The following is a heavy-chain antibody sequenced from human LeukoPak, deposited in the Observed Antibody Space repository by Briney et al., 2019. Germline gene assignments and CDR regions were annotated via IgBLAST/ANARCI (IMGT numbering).Heavy chain of an antibody. J-gene: IGHJ4*02. V-gene: IGHV3-20*04. CDR2: ITWNGGIT. CDR3: ARDGPVAGVELDQ. CDR1: GFPFDNYG. Sequence: GGSLRLSCAASGFPFDNYGTAWVRKAPGKGLEWVSGITWNGGITAYADSVKGRFTISRDNAKNSLYLQMNSLRAEDTALYYCARDGPVAGVELDQWGQGTLVTVSS. D-gene: IGHD6-19*01.